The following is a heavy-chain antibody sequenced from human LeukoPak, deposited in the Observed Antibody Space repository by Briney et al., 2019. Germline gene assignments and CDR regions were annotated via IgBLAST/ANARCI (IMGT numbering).Heavy chain of an antibody. CDR2: ISAYNGNT. Sequence: ASVKVSCKASGYTFTSYGISWVRQAPGQGLEWMGRISAYNGNTNYAQKLQGRVTMTTDTSTSTAYMEPRSLRPDDTAVYYCARDLAAAGTPVAPWGQGTLVTVSS. J-gene: IGHJ5*02. D-gene: IGHD6-13*01. CDR3: ARDLAAAGTPVAP. CDR1: GYTFTSYG. V-gene: IGHV1-18*01.